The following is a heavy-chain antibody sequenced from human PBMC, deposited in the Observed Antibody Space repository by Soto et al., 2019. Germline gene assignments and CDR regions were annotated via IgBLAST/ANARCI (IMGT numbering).Heavy chain of an antibody. J-gene: IGHJ4*02. CDR1: GFKFSNYA. CDR3: AKDRRAGGNSAFYFDF. Sequence: GGSLRLSCAASGFKFSNYAMSWVRQAPGKGLEWVSLISATGGGTYYADPVKGRFTISRDNSHNTLYLQVHSLTAEDTAVYYCAKDRRAGGNSAFYFDFWGQGAQVTVSS. V-gene: IGHV3-23*01. D-gene: IGHD3-16*01. CDR2: ISATGGGT.